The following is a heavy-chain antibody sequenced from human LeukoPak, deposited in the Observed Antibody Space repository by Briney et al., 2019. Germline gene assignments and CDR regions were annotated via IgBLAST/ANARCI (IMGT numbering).Heavy chain of an antibody. V-gene: IGHV3-11*06. CDR1: GFTVSDYY. D-gene: IGHD1-26*01. Sequence: GGSLRLSCAASGFTVSDYYMNWIRQAPEKGLEWVSYIDRSGTYTNYADSVKGRFTISRDNAKNSLYLQMNSLRAEDTAVYYCARDLTVGPIFTDYWGQGTLVTVSS. CDR2: IDRSGTYT. CDR3: ARDLTVGPIFTDY. J-gene: IGHJ4*02.